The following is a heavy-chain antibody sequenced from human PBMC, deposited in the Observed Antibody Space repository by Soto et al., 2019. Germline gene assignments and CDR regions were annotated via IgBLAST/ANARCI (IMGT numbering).Heavy chain of an antibody. J-gene: IGHJ4*02. Sequence: ETLSLTCTVSGGSIRSYYWSWIRQPPGKGLEWIGYVFYSGSTNYNPSLKSRVTISVDTSRNQFSLKLSSVTAADTAVYYCARSYYYESSGYYSNDYWGQGTLVTVSS. CDR3: ARSYYYESSGYYSNDY. V-gene: IGHV4-59*01. CDR2: VFYSGST. CDR1: GGSIRSYY. D-gene: IGHD3-22*01.